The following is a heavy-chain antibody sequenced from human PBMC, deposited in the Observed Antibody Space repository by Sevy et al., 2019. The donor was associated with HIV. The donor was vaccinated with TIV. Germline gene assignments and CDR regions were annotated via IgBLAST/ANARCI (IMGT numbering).Heavy chain of an antibody. Sequence: GGSLRLSCAASGLTFAKYSMSWVRQAPGKGLEWVSAFSFGCGRINYADSVKGRFTISRDDSKNTLFLQMNSLRAEDTARYFCAREGCTQPHDYWGQGTLVTVSS. CDR1: GLTFAKYS. CDR2: FSFGCGRI. D-gene: IGHD2-8*01. J-gene: IGHJ4*02. CDR3: AREGCTQPHDY. V-gene: IGHV3-23*01.